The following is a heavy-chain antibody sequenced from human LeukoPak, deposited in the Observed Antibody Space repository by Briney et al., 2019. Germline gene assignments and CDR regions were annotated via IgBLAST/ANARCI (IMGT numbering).Heavy chain of an antibody. CDR2: ISGSGGST. Sequence: GGSPRLSCAASGFTFSSYAMSWVRQAPGKGLEWVSAISGSGGSTYYADSVKGRFTISRDNSKNTLYLQMNSLRAEDTAVYYCAKSVVVAATRGGFDYWGQGTLVTVSS. V-gene: IGHV3-23*01. D-gene: IGHD2-15*01. CDR1: GFTFSSYA. CDR3: AKSVVVAATRGGFDY. J-gene: IGHJ4*02.